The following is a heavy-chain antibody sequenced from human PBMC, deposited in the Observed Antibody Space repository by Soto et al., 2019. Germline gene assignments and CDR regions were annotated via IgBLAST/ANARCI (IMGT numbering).Heavy chain of an antibody. CDR2: ISGTAHAS. V-gene: IGHV3-23*01. J-gene: IGHJ4*01. CDR3: VKDAPQPFSD. CDR1: GFDFSNYG. Sequence: EVQLLESGGGLVQPGGSLRISCAASGFDFSNYGMSWVRQAPGKGLEWVSAISGTAHASYYAASVKGRFTITRDNSKNTLYLHMNSLRVEDPAVYFCVKDAPQPFSDWGHGTLVTVSS. D-gene: IGHD3-3*02.